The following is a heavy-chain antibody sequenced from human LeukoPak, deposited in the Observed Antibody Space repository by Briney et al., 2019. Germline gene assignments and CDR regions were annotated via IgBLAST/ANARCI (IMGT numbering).Heavy chain of an antibody. Sequence: KPSETLSLTCTVSGGSVSGGSHYWSWIRQPPGQGLEWIAYIYFDGSSNYNPSLKSRVTISVDSSMNQFSLTLTSVTAADTAVYYCARRHDSWFDPWGQGTLVTVSS. CDR2: IYFDGSS. CDR1: GGSVSGGSHY. CDR3: ARRHDSWFDP. J-gene: IGHJ5*02. V-gene: IGHV4-61*01. D-gene: IGHD3-22*01.